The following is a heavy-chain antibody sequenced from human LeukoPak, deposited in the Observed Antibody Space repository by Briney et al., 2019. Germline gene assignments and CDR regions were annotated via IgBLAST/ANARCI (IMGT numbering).Heavy chain of an antibody. Sequence: QTGGSLRLSCAASGFTFSSYAMHWVRQAPGKGLEWVAVISYDGSNKYYADSVKGRFTISRDNSKNTLYLQMNSLRAEDTAVYYCARDRRQYCSSTSCYMGYWGQGTLVTVSS. CDR3: ARDRRQYCSSTSCYMGY. V-gene: IGHV3-30*04. CDR1: GFTFSSYA. CDR2: ISYDGSNK. J-gene: IGHJ4*02. D-gene: IGHD2-2*02.